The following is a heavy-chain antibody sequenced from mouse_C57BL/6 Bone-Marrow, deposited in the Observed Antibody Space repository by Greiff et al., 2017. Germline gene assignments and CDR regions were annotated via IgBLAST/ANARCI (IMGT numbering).Heavy chain of an antibody. CDR1: GFTFSDYS. V-gene: IGHV5-12*01. J-gene: IGHJ2*01. CDR2: ISNGGGST. CDR3: AREGRGYYFYY. Sequence: EVKLVESGGGLVQPGGSLKLSCAASGFTFSDYSMYWVRQTPEKKLEWVAYISNGGGSTYSPDPVKGRFTISRDNAKNTLYLHMSRLKSEDTAMYYCAREGRGYYFYYWGQGTTLTVSS.